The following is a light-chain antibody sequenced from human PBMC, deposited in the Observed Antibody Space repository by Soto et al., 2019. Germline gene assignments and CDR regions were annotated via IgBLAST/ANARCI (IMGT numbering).Light chain of an antibody. Sequence: QSVLTQPRSVSGSPGQSVTISCTGTSSDVGGYNYVSWYQQYPGKAPKLMIYDVTERPSWVPDRFSGSKSGNTASLTISGLQAEDEADYYCCSYAGSSAVFGIGTKLAVL. CDR2: DVT. V-gene: IGLV2-11*01. CDR1: SSDVGGYNY. CDR3: CSYAGSSAV. J-gene: IGLJ1*01.